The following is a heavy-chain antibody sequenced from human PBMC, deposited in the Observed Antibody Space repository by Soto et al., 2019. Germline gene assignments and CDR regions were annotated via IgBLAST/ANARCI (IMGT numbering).Heavy chain of an antibody. V-gene: IGHV1-18*01. CDR1: GYTFTNYD. CDR3: ARKGVGEATIDY. Sequence: ASVKGSCKASGYTFTNYDISWVRQAPGQGLEWMGWISAYNGNTNYAQKLQGRVTMTTDTSTTTAYMELRSLRSDDTAVYYCARKGVGEATIDYWGQGTLVTVSA. J-gene: IGHJ4*02. CDR2: ISAYNGNT. D-gene: IGHD3-16*01.